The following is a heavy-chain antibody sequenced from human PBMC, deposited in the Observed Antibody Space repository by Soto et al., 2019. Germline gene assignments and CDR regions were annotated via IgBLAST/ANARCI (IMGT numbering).Heavy chain of an antibody. V-gene: IGHV3-7*05. Sequence: EVHLVESGGGLVQSGGSLRLSCAASGFTFSNHWMTWVRQAPGKGLEWVASVKQDGSEIYYGDSVKGRFTISRDNAKNSLFLQLNSLRAEDTAMYYCARDPGISSGWYYFDYWGQGTWVTVSS. D-gene: IGHD6-19*01. J-gene: IGHJ4*02. CDR2: VKQDGSEI. CDR1: GFTFSNHW. CDR3: ARDPGISSGWYYFDY.